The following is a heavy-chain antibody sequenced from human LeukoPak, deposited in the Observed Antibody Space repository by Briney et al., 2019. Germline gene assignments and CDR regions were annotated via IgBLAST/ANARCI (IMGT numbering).Heavy chain of an antibody. CDR1: GYSISSGYY. J-gene: IGHJ6*03. V-gene: IGHV4-38-2*02. D-gene: IGHD1-20*01. CDR2: IYHSGST. Sequence: SETLSLTCTVSGYSISSGYYWGWIRQPPGKGLEWIGSIYHSGSTYYNLSLKSRVTISVDTSKNQFSLKLSSVTAADTAVYYCARVFNWNYYYMDVWGKGTTVTVSS. CDR3: ARVFNWNYYYMDV.